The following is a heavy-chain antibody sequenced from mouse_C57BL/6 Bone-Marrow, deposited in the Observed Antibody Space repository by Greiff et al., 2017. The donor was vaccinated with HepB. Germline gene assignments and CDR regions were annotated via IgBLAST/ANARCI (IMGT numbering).Heavy chain of an antibody. D-gene: IGHD2-5*01. J-gene: IGHJ4*01. CDR1: GFSLTSYG. CDR2: IWSDGST. CDR3: ARHVDSNYFYYAMDY. V-gene: IGHV2-6-1*01. Sequence: VKLMESGPGLVAPSQSLSITCTVSGFSLTSYGVHWVRQPPGKGLEWLVVIWSDGSTTYNSALKSRLSISKDNSKSQVFLKMNSLQTDDTAMYYRARHVDSNYFYYAMDYWGQGTSVTVSS.